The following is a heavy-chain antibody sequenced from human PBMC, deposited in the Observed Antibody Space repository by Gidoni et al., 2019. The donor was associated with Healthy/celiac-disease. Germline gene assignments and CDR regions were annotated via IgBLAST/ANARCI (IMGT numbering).Heavy chain of an antibody. CDR3: ARGDLYSSGWYTH. D-gene: IGHD6-19*01. CDR2: IGTAGDT. CDR1: GFPFSRYD. Sequence: EVQLVESGGGLVQPGWSLRLSCAASGFPFSRYDMHWVRQATGKGLELVSAIGTAGDTYYPGSVKGRFTISRENAKNSLYLQMNSLRAGDTAVYYCARGDLYSSGWYTHWGQGTLVTVSS. V-gene: IGHV3-13*01. J-gene: IGHJ1*01.